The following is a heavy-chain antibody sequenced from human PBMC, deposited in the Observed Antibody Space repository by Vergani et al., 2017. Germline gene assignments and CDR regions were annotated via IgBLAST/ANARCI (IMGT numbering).Heavy chain of an antibody. CDR3: TKTRMSTSSWYADNWFDP. Sequence: QVQLVQSGAELERPGASVKVSCKASGYTFTSYYIHWVRQAPGQGLEWRGVINPSDSSQNYAQKFKGRVTMTRDTSKSTVYMELSSLRSEDTAVYFCTKTRMSTSSWYADNWFDPWVQETLVSDSS. V-gene: IGHV1-46*03. CDR1: GYTFTSYY. CDR2: INPSDSSQ. D-gene: IGHD6-13*01. J-gene: IGHJ5*02.